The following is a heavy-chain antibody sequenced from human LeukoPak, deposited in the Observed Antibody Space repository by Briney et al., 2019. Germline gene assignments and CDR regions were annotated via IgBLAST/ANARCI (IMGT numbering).Heavy chain of an antibody. CDR1: GGSISSGDYY. CDR3: AREALYYDFWSGYYPYYGMDV. J-gene: IGHJ6*02. V-gene: IGHV4-30-4*01. Sequence: PSETLSLTCTVSGGSISSGDYYWSWIRQPPGKGLEWIGYIYYSGSTYYNPSLKSRVTISVDTSKNQFSLKLSSVTAADTAVYYCAREALYYDFWSGYYPYYGMDVWGQGTTVTVSS. D-gene: IGHD3-3*01. CDR2: IYYSGST.